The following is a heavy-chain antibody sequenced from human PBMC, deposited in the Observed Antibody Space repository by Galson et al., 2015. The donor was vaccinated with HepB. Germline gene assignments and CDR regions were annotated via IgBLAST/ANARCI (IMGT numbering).Heavy chain of an antibody. V-gene: IGHV5-10-1*01. CDR2: IDPSDSDT. Sequence: QSGAEVKKPGESLRITCRGSGYSFPSYRISWVRQMPGKGLEWMGRIDPSDSDTDYSPSFQGHVTISVDKSIKTAYLQWSSLKASDTAMYFCATYDTSADASDYWGQGTLVTVSS. CDR3: ATYDTSADASDY. CDR1: GYSFPSYR. D-gene: IGHD3-22*01. J-gene: IGHJ4*02.